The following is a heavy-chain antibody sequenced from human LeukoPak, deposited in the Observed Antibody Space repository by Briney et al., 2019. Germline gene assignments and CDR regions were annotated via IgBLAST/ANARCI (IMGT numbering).Heavy chain of an antibody. CDR1: GGSFSGYY. D-gene: IGHD6-13*01. Sequence: SETLSLTCAVYGGSFSGYYWSWIRQPPGKGLEWIGEINHSGSTNYNPSLKSRVTISVATSKHQFSLKLSSVTAAATAVYYCAGGVAAGSFRNRWVDYWGQGTLVTVSS. CDR2: INHSGST. CDR3: AGGVAAGSFRNRWVDY. V-gene: IGHV4-34*01. J-gene: IGHJ4*02.